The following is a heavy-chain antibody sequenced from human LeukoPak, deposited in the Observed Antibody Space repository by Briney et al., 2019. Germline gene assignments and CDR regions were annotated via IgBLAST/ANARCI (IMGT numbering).Heavy chain of an antibody. CDR2: IRSKAYGGTP. V-gene: IGHV3-49*04. Sequence: GGSLRLSCAASGFTFSNAWMSWVRQAPGKGLEWVGFIRSKAYGGTPEYAASVKGRFTISRDDSKTIAYLQMNSLKTEDTAVYYCTRHSPLVPAAFFDYWGQGALVTVSS. CDR1: GFTFSNAW. CDR3: TRHSPLVPAAFFDY. D-gene: IGHD2-2*01. J-gene: IGHJ4*02.